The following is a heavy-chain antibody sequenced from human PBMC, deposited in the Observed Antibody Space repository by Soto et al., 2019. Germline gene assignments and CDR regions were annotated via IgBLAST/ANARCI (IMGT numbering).Heavy chain of an antibody. CDR3: ATTGSYYSNWFDP. D-gene: IGHD3-10*01. V-gene: IGHV1-69*02. J-gene: IGHJ5*02. Sequence: ASVKVSCKASGGTFSSYTISWVRQAPGQGLEWMGRIIPILGIANYAQKFQGRVTITADKSTSTAYMELSSLRSEDTAVYYCATTGSYYSNWFDPWGQGTLVTVSS. CDR1: GGTFSSYT. CDR2: IIPILGIA.